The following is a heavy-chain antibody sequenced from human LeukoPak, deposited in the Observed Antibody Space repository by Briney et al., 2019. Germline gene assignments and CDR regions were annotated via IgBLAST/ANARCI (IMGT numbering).Heavy chain of an antibody. CDR3: ARGGQWLAN. CDR1: GGSISSYY. D-gene: IGHD6-19*01. CDR2: IYYSGST. V-gene: IGHV4-59*08. Sequence: SETLSLTCTLSGGSISSYYWSWIRQPPGKGLEWIGYIYYSGSTNYNPSLKSRVTISVDTSKNQFSMRMSSVTAADTAVYYCARGGQWLANWGQGTLVTVSS. J-gene: IGHJ4*02.